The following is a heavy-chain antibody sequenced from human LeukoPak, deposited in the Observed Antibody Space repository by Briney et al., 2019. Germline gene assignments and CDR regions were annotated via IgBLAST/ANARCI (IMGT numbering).Heavy chain of an antibody. CDR3: ARGGSGYFDWLEGPFDY. V-gene: IGHV3-23*01. Sequence: GGSLRLSCAASGFTFSSYAMSWVRQAPGKGLEWVSAISGSGGSTYYADSVKGRFTISRDNAKNSLYLQMNSLRAEDTAVYYCARGGSGYFDWLEGPFDYWGQGTLVTVSS. J-gene: IGHJ4*02. CDR1: GFTFSSYA. CDR2: ISGSGGST. D-gene: IGHD3-9*01.